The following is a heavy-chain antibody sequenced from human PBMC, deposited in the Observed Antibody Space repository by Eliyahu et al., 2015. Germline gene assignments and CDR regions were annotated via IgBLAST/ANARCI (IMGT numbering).Heavy chain of an antibody. CDR2: IIPIFGTA. V-gene: IGHV1-69*06. CDR1: GGTFSSYA. D-gene: IGHD3-10*01. J-gene: IGHJ4*02. CDR3: ARDANXGSGLLDY. Sequence: EVKKPGSSVKVSCKASGGTFSSYAISWVRQAPGQELEWXGGIIPIFGTANYAQKFQGRVTITADKSTSTAYMEPSSLRSEDTAVYYCARDANXGSGLLDYWGQGTLVTVSS.